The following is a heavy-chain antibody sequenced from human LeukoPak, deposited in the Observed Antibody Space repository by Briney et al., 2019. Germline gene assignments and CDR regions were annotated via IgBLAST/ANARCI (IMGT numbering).Heavy chain of an antibody. Sequence: GGSLRLSCAASGFTFSSYAMSWVRQAPGKGLEWVSAISGSGGSTYYADSVKGRFTISRDNSKNTLYLQMNSLRAEDTAVYYCARVGYSYGYFSGYFDYWGQGTLVTVSS. V-gene: IGHV3-23*01. CDR3: ARVGYSYGYFSGYFDY. CDR1: GFTFSSYA. J-gene: IGHJ4*02. CDR2: ISGSGGST. D-gene: IGHD5-18*01.